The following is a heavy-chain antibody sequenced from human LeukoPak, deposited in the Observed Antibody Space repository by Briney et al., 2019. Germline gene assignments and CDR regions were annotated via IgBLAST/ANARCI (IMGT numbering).Heavy chain of an antibody. CDR1: GYTLTGYY. D-gene: IGHD6-19*01. CDR2: INPNSGGT. V-gene: IGHV1-2*06. J-gene: IGHJ4*02. CDR3: AWGGASSGWFR. Sequence: ASVKVSCKASGYTLTGYYMNWVRQAPGQGLEWMGRINPNSGGTDYAQKFQGRVTMTRDTSINTAYMELSGLRSDDPAVYYCAWGGASSGWFRWGQGTLVTVSS.